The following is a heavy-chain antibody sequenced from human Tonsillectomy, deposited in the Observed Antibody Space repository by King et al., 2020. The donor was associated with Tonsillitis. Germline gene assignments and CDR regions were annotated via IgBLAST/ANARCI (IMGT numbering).Heavy chain of an antibody. J-gene: IGHJ4*02. CDR2: IYYSGST. Sequence: QLQESGPGLVKPSQTLSLTCTVSGGSISSGGYYWSWIRQHPGKGLEWIGYIYYSGSTYYNPSLKSLVTISVDTSKNQFSLKLSSVTAADTAVYYCARVQYYYGSGSYYYFDYWGQGTLVTVSS. D-gene: IGHD3-10*01. CDR3: ARVQYYYGSGSYYYFDY. CDR1: GGSISSGGYY. V-gene: IGHV4-31*01.